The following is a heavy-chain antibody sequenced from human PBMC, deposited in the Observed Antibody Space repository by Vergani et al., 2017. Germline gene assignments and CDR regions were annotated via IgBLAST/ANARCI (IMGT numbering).Heavy chain of an antibody. D-gene: IGHD2-2*01. CDR1: GGSITSSSYY. CDR3: AGPKGYQLLHVAFDI. J-gene: IGHJ3*02. Sequence: QVRLQESGQGLVKPSETLSLTCTVSGGSITSSSYYWGWIRQPPGKGLEWIGNIYHSGSTYYNPSLKSRVTISVDTSKNQFSLKLGSVTAADTAVYYCAGPKGYQLLHVAFDIWGQGTMVTVSS. CDR2: IYHSGST. V-gene: IGHV4-39*01.